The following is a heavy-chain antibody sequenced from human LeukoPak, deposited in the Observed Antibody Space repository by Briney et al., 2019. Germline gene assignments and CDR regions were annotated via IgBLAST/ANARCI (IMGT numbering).Heavy chain of an antibody. CDR3: ARGVQLWFGNWFDR. Sequence: SETLSLTCTVSVGSISSSSYYWGWIRQPPGKGLEWIGYVFHTGSTNYNPSLKSRVTISVDTSKNQFSLKLSSVTAADTAVYYCARGVQLWFGNWFDRWGQGTLVTVSS. D-gene: IGHD5-18*01. CDR1: VGSISSSSYY. CDR2: VFHTGST. V-gene: IGHV4-61*05. J-gene: IGHJ5*02.